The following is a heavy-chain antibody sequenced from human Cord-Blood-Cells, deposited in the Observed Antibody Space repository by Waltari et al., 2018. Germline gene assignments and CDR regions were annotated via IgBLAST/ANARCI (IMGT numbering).Heavy chain of an antibody. CDR2: ISYDGSNK. CDR1: GFTFSSYG. Sequence: QVQLVESGGGVVQPGRSLRLSSAASGFTFSSYGMHWVRPAPGKGLEWVAVISYDGSNKYYADSVKGRFTISRDNSKNTLYLQMNSLRAEDTAVYYCAKESAAGGAFDIWGQGTMVTVSS. J-gene: IGHJ3*02. CDR3: AKESAAGGAFDI. D-gene: IGHD6-13*01. V-gene: IGHV3-30*18.